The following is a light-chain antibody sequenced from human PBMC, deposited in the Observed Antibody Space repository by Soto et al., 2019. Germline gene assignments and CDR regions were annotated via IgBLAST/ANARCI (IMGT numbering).Light chain of an antibody. V-gene: IGLV2-18*01. J-gene: IGLJ1*01. CDR1: TTDFVGYNR. CDR3: SLYASENAYV. CDR2: EVS. Sequence: QSVLTQPTSVSGSPGQSVTISCTGTTTDFVGYNRVPWYQQPPGTAPKLMIYEVSKRPSGVPDRFSGSKSGNTASLTISGLHAADEAVYYCSLYASENAYVFGTGTKLTVL.